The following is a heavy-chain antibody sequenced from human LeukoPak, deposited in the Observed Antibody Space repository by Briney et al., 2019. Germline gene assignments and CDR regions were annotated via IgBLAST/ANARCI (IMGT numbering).Heavy chain of an antibody. CDR2: ISSSGSTI. CDR3: ARDREYCSSTSCHDAFDI. Sequence: GGSLRLSGAASGFTFSSYEMNWVRQAPGKGLEWVSYISSSGSTIYYADSVKGRFTISRDNAKNSLYLQMNSLRAEDTAVYYCARDREYCSSTSCHDAFDIWGQGTMVTVSS. J-gene: IGHJ3*02. V-gene: IGHV3-48*03. D-gene: IGHD2-2*01. CDR1: GFTFSSYE.